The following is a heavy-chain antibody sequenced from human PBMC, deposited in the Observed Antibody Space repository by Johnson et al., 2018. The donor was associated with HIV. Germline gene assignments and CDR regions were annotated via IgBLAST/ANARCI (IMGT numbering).Heavy chain of an antibody. CDR2: ISFDGCNK. CDR3: AKDRNWGASGGFDI. CDR1: GFTFSNHG. D-gene: IGHD7-27*01. Sequence: QMQLVESGGDVVQPGRSQRLSCAASGFTFSNHGMHWVRQAPGKGLEWVAVISFDGCNKYYADSVKGRFTISRDNSNNTLYLQMNSLRADDTAVYYCAKDRNWGASGGFDIWGQGTMLTVSS. V-gene: IGHV3-30*18. J-gene: IGHJ3*02.